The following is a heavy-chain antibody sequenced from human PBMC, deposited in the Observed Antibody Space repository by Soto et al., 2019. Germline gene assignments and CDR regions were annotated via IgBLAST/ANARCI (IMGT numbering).Heavy chain of an antibody. D-gene: IGHD3-10*01. CDR2: ISWNGGST. V-gene: IGHV3-43*01. Sequence: EVQLVVSGGVVVQPGGSLRLSCAASGFTFHEYNMHWVRQAPGKGLEWVSLISWNGGSTYYTDPVKGRFTISRDNSKNSLYLQMNSLRTEDTGLYYCAKDSRGSIDYWGQGTLVTVSS. CDR1: GFTFHEYN. J-gene: IGHJ4*02. CDR3: AKDSRGSIDY.